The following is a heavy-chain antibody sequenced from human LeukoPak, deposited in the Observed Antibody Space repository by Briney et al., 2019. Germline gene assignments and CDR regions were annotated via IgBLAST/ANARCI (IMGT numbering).Heavy chain of an antibody. V-gene: IGHV1-69*13. CDR3: ARGYGDYGSWFDP. CDR2: IIPIFGTA. Sequence: PVTVSCKASGGTFSSYAISWVRQAPGQGLEWMGGIIPIFGTANYAQKFQGRVTITADESTSTAYMELSSLRSEDTAVYYCARGYGDYGSWFDPWGQGTLVTVSS. CDR1: GGTFSSYA. D-gene: IGHD4-17*01. J-gene: IGHJ5*02.